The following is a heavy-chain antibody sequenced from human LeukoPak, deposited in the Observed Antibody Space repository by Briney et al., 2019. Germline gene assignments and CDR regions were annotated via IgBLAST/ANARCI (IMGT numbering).Heavy chain of an antibody. CDR2: ISAYNGNT. Sequence: ASVKVSCKASGYTFTSYGISWVRQAPGQGLEWMGWISAYNGNTSYAQKLQGRVTMTTDTSTSTAYMELRSLRSDDTAVYYCARDQDDFWSGYPRDYYGMDVWGQGTTVTVSS. CDR1: GYTFTSYG. D-gene: IGHD3-3*01. V-gene: IGHV1-18*01. J-gene: IGHJ6*02. CDR3: ARDQDDFWSGYPRDYYGMDV.